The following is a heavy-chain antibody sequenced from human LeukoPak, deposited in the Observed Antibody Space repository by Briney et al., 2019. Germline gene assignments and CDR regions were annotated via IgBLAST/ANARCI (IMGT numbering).Heavy chain of an antibody. J-gene: IGHJ4*02. V-gene: IGHV1-69*01. D-gene: IGHD2-2*02. CDR2: IIPIFGTA. Sequence: GSSVKVSCKASGGTFSSYAISWVRQAPGQGLEWIGGIIPIFGTANYAQKFQGRVTITADESTSTAYMEPSSLRSEDTAVYYCATYDIVVLPAAIHHWGQGTLVTVSS. CDR1: GGTFSSYA. CDR3: ATYDIVVLPAAIHH.